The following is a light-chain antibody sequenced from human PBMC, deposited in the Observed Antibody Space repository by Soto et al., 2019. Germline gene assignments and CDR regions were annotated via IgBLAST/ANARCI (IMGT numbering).Light chain of an antibody. CDR1: QSFSGY. CDR2: DAS. V-gene: IGKV3-11*01. J-gene: IGKJ4*01. CDR3: QQYNEWPLT. Sequence: DILVTQSPATLSLSPGERATLSCRASQSFSGYLAWYQQKPGQAPRLLIYDASKRATGIPARFSGRGSGTDFTLTISSLEPEDFAVYYCQQYNEWPLTFGGGTKVEIK.